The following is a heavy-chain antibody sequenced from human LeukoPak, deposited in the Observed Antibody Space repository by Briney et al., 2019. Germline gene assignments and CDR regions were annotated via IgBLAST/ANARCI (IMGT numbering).Heavy chain of an antibody. CDR2: ISYDGSKK. CDR1: GFTFNSYA. D-gene: IGHD3-22*01. J-gene: IGHJ4*02. CDR3: ARDPYFDSSGYPYYFDY. V-gene: IGHV3-30*01. Sequence: GGSLILSCAASGFTFNSYAMHWVRQAPGKGLEWVAVISYDGSKKYHADSVKGRFTISRDNSKNTLSLQMNSLRAEDTAVYYCARDPYFDSSGYPYYFDYWGQGTLVTVSS.